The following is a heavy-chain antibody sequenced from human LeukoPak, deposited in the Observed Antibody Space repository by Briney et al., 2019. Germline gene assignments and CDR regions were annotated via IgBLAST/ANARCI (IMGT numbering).Heavy chain of an antibody. CDR1: GGSIISGGYY. CDR2: IYYSGST. CDR3: ASADYADAFDI. Sequence: SETLSLTCTVSGGSIISGGYYWSWIRQHPGKGLEWIGYIYYSGSTYYNPSIKSRLTISVDTSKNQFSLKLSSVTAADTAVYYCASADYADAFDIWGQGTMVTVSS. D-gene: IGHD4-17*01. J-gene: IGHJ3*02. V-gene: IGHV4-31*03.